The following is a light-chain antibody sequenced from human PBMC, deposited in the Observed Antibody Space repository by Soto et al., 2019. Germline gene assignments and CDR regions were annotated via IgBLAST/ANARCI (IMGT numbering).Light chain of an antibody. V-gene: IGLV1-40*01. CDR1: SSNIGAGSD. J-gene: IGLJ3*02. Sequence: QSVLTQPPSVSGAPGQRGTISCTGSSSNIGAGSDVHWYQQLPGTAPKLLIYGDIYRPSGVPDRFSGSKSGTSASLAITGLQDDDEADYYCQSYDSLSGSRVFGGGTKLTVL. CDR3: QSYDSLSGSRV. CDR2: GDI.